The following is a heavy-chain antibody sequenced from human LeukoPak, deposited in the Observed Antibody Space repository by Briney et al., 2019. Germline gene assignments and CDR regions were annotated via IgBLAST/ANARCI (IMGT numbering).Heavy chain of an antibody. J-gene: IGHJ3*02. V-gene: IGHV3-72*01. D-gene: IGHD2-15*01. CDR1: GFTFSDHY. Sequence: GGSLRLSCAASGFTFSDHYMDWVRQAPGKGLEWVGRIRNKVNSHTTEYAASVKGRFTISRDDSKNSLYLQMNSLKTEDTAVYFCAGISDMVDAFDMWGPGTMVIVSS. CDR3: AGISDMVDAFDM. CDR2: IRNKVNSHTT.